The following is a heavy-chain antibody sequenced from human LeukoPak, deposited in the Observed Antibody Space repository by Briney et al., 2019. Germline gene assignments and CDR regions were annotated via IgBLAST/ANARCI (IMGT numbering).Heavy chain of an antibody. CDR3: ARPRGVVVVAATMWFDP. CDR1: GGSISSSSYY. CDR2: IYYSGST. V-gene: IGHV4-39*01. Sequence: SETLSLTCTVSGGSISSSSYYWGWIRQPPGKGLEWIGSIYYSGSTYYNPSLKSRVTISVEVSKNQFSLKLSSVTGADTAVYYCARPRGVVVVAATMWFDPWGQGTLVTVSS. D-gene: IGHD2-15*01. J-gene: IGHJ5*02.